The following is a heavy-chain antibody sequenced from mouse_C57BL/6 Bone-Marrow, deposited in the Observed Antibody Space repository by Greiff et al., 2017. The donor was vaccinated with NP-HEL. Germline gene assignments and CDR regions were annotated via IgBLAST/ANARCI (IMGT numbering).Heavy chain of an antibody. CDR3: AGDSNPVSDAMDY. CDR1: GYTFTSYG. V-gene: IGHV1-81*01. CDR2: IYPRSGNT. Sequence: VKLQQSGAELARPGASVKLSCKASGYTFTSYGISWVKQRTGQGLEWIGEIYPRSGNTYYNEKFKGKATLTADKSSSTAYMELRSLTSEDSAVYFCAGDSNPVSDAMDYWGQGTSVTVSS. D-gene: IGHD2-5*01. J-gene: IGHJ4*01.